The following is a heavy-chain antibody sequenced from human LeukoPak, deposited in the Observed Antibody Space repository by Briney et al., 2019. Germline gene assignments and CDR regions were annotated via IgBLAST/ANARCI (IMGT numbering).Heavy chain of an antibody. V-gene: IGHV3-33*08. Sequence: PGGSLRLSCAASGFTVSSNYMSWVRQAPGQGLEWEADIWYDGSNKYYEDSVKGRFTISRDNSKNTLYLQMNSLRAEDTAVYYCARDPGVRWLVGFDYWGQGTLVTVSS. CDR2: IWYDGSNK. CDR3: ARDPGVRWLVGFDY. J-gene: IGHJ4*02. D-gene: IGHD6-19*01. CDR1: GFTVSSNY.